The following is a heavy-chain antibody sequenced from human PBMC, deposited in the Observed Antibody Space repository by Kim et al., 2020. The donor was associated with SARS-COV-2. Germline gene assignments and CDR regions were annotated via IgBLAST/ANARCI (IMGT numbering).Heavy chain of an antibody. V-gene: IGHV3-7*01. Sequence: GGSLRLSCAASGFTFSSYWMSWVRQAPGKGLEGVANIKQDGSEKYYVDSVKGRVTISRDNAKNSLYLQMNSLRAEDTAVYYCARDRAYSYGLGPFDYWGQGTLVTVSS. CDR3: ARDRAYSYGLGPFDY. CDR2: IKQDGSEK. J-gene: IGHJ4*02. CDR1: GFTFSSYW. D-gene: IGHD5-18*01.